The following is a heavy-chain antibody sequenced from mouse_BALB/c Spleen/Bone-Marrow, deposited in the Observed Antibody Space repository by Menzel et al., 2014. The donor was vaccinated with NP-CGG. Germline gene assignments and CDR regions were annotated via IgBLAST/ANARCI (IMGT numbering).Heavy chain of an antibody. D-gene: IGHD1-1*01. Sequence: EVKLVESGAELVKPGASVKLSCTASGFNIKDTYMHWVKQRPEQGLEWIGSIDPANGYTKFDPKFQGKATVTADTSSNTAYLQLSSLTSEDTVVYYCARGTTVVSYYAMDYWGQGTSVTVSS. CDR3: ARGTTVVSYYAMDY. J-gene: IGHJ4*01. CDR1: GFNIKDTY. V-gene: IGHV14-3*02. CDR2: IDPANGYT.